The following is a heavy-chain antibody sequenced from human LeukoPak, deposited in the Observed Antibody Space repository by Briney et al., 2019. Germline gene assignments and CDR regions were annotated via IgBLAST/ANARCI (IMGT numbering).Heavy chain of an antibody. CDR1: GLAFSSYA. V-gene: IGHV3-23*01. CDR2: ISVASIT. D-gene: IGHD3-3*01. CDR3: ADYGVSGVRNNFY. Sequence: GGSLRLSCAASGLAFSSYAMNWVRQPPGKGLEWVSTISVASITFYTDSVKGRFTISRDNSRNTVYLQMTSLRADDTVVYYCADYGVSGVRNNFYWGQGTLVTVSS. J-gene: IGHJ4*02.